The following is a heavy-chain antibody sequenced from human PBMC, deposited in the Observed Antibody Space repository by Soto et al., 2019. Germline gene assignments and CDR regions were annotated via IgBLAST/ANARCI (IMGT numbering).Heavy chain of an antibody. CDR1: GFTFGIYS. J-gene: IGHJ5*02. CDR3: ARGDRFRCSGDRGFYDGLFLS. Sequence: EVQLVESGGGLVQRGGSLRLSCAASGFTFGIYSMNWVRQAPGKGLEWISYINGSSSTMYYADSVKGRFIISRDNADNSLCLQMNRLRGAETAVYYCARGDRFRCSGDRGFYDGLFLSWGQGTIVTVSS. D-gene: IGHD2-15*01. CDR2: INGSSSTM. V-gene: IGHV3-48*01.